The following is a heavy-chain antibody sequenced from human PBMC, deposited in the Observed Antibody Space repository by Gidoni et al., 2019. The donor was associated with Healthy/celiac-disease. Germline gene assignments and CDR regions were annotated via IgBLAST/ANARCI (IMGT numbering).Heavy chain of an antibody. CDR3: ARDFRDGRFLEWFPGQNGMDV. CDR1: GYTFTSYY. CDR2: INPSGGST. J-gene: IGHJ6*02. V-gene: IGHV1-46*01. Sequence: QVQLVQSGAEVKKPGASVKVSCKASGYTFTSYYMNWVRQAPGQGLEWMGIINPSGGSTSYAQKFQGRVTMTRDTSTSTVYMELSSLRSEDTAVYYCARDFRDGRFLEWFPGQNGMDVWGQGTTVTVSS. D-gene: IGHD3-3*01.